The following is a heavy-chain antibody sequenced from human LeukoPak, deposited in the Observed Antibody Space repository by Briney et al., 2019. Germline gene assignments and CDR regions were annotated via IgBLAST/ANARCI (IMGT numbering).Heavy chain of an antibody. D-gene: IGHD3-22*01. CDR1: GFTFSSYW. CDR2: IKQDGSEK. Sequence: GGSLRLSCAASGFTFSSYWMSWVRQAPGKGLEWVANIKQDGSEKYYVDSVKGRFTISRDDAKNSLYLQMNSLRAEDTAVYYCARDRRAITMIVVDAFDIWGQGTMVTVSS. J-gene: IGHJ3*02. CDR3: ARDRRAITMIVVDAFDI. V-gene: IGHV3-7*01.